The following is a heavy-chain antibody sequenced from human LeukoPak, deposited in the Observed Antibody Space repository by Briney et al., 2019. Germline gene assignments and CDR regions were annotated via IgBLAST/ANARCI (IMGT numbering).Heavy chain of an antibody. D-gene: IGHD3-10*01. V-gene: IGHV4-59*01. J-gene: IGHJ4*02. CDR1: GGSISSYY. CDR3: AREGWFGEFDY. Sequence: SETLSLTCTASGGSISSYYWSWIRQPPGKGLEWIGYIYYSGSTNYNPSLKSRVTISVDTSKNQFSLKLSSVTAADTAVYYCAREGWFGEFDYWGQGTLVTVSS. CDR2: IYYSGST.